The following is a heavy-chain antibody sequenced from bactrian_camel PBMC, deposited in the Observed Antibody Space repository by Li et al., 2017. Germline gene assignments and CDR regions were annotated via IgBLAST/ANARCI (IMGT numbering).Heavy chain of an antibody. Sequence: VQLVESGGGSVQAGGSLKLSCVASGFSFGNCGMAWHRQAQGKERELVSTIGHFDSTTYSDAVKGRFTISKDNAKNTLYLRMNSLQPEDTAMYYCAADLTASSWCEFSEYNYWGQGTQVTVS. J-gene: IGHJ4*01. CDR2: IGHFDST. V-gene: IGHV3S55*01. CDR1: GFSFGNCG. D-gene: IGHD6*01. CDR3: AADLTASSWCEFSEYNY.